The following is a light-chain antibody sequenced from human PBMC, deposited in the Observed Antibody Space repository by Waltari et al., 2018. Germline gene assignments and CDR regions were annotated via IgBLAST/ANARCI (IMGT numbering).Light chain of an antibody. CDR1: KLGDKY. V-gene: IGLV3-1*01. CDR2: QDS. CDR3: QAWDSGAAGV. J-gene: IGLJ1*01. Sequence: SYELSQPHSVSVSPGQTATISCSGDKLGDKYACWYQQKPGQSPVLVIYQDSRRPSGIPERFSGSNSGNTATLTISGTQAMDEADYYCQAWDSGAAGVFGTGTKVTVL.